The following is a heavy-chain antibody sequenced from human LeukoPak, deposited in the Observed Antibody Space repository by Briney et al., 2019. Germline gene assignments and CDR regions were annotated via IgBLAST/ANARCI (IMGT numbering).Heavy chain of an antibody. V-gene: IGHV3-74*01. CDR1: GFTFSSYW. CDR2: SNSDGSST. D-gene: IGHD3-22*01. Sequence: GGSLRLSCAASGFTFSSYWMHWVRQAPGKGLVWVSRSNSDGSSTSYADSVKGRFTISRDNAKYSLYLQMTSLRAEDTAVYYCARSYYDSSGYPHSDLDYWGQGTLVTVSS. J-gene: IGHJ4*02. CDR3: ARSYYDSSGYPHSDLDY.